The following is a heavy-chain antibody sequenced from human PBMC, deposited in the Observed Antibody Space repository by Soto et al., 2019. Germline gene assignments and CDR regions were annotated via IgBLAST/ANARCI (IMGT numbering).Heavy chain of an antibody. CDR3: ASLWFGGGTQKGYYYGMDV. D-gene: IGHD3-10*01. CDR2: IYYSGST. J-gene: IGHJ6*02. Sequence: PSETLSLTCTVSGGSISSYYWSWIRQPPGKGLEWIGYIYYSGSTNYNPSLKSRVTISVDTSKNQFSLKLSSVTAADTAVYYCASLWFGGGTQKGYYYGMDVWGQGTTVTVSS. V-gene: IGHV4-59*01. CDR1: GGSISSYY.